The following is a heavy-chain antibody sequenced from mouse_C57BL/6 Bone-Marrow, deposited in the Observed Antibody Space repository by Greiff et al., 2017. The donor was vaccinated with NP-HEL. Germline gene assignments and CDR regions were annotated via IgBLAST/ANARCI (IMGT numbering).Heavy chain of an antibody. J-gene: IGHJ1*03. CDR2: IWSGGST. V-gene: IGHV2-2*01. D-gene: IGHD1-1*01. CDR3: GYGSSYWYFDV. CDR1: GFSLTSYG. Sequence: VQLQQSGPGLVQPSQSLSITCTVSGFSLTSYGVHWVRQSPGKGLEWLGVIWSGGSTDYNAAFISRLSISKDNSKSQVFFKMNSLQADDTAIYYCGYGSSYWYFDVWGTGTTVTVSS.